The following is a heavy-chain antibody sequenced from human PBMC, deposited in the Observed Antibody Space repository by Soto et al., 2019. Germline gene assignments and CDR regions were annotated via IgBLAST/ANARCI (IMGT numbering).Heavy chain of an antibody. Sequence: PGESLKISCKGSGYSFTIYWISWVRQMPGKGLEWMGRIDPSDSYTNYSPSFQGHVTISADKSISTAYLQWSSLKASDTAMYYCARQEGIGYYYYGMDVWGQGTTVTVSS. CDR1: GYSFTIYW. D-gene: IGHD3-10*01. CDR2: IDPSDSYT. J-gene: IGHJ6*02. CDR3: ARQEGIGYYYYGMDV. V-gene: IGHV5-10-1*01.